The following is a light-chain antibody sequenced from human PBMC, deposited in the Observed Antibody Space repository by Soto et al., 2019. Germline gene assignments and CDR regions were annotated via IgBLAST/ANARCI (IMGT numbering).Light chain of an antibody. CDR2: GAS. V-gene: IGKV3-20*01. J-gene: IGKJ1*01. Sequence: EIVLTQSPGTLSLSPGERATLSCMASQSVSSSYLAWYQQKLGQAPRLLIYGASSRATGIPDRFSGSGSGTDFTLTISRLEPEDFAVYYCQQYGSSSWTFGQGTKVEIK. CDR1: QSVSSSY. CDR3: QQYGSSSWT.